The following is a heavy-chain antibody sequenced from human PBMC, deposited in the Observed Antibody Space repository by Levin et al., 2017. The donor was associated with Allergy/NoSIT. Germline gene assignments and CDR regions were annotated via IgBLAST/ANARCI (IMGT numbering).Heavy chain of an antibody. V-gene: IGHV3-30*04. D-gene: IGHD1-1*01. Sequence: PGGSLRLSCVASGFTFSDYAMHWARQAPGRGLEWVAVISYNGNIKYNADSVQGRFTIPRSNSNNTLYLPMNSLRVEDTGVYYCARDYWTYTGTRDGTDGWGQGTTVTVSS. CDR1: GFTFSDYA. CDR3: ARDYWTYTGTRDGTDG. CDR2: ISYNGNIK. J-gene: IGHJ6*02.